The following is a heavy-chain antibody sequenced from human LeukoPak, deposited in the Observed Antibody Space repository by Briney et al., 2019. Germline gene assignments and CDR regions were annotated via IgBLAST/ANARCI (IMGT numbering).Heavy chain of an antibody. J-gene: IGHJ3*02. D-gene: IGHD1-14*01. CDR1: GFTFSSYS. CDR2: ISIISSDI. Sequence: KPGGSLRLSCAASGFTFSSYSMNWVRQAPGKGLEWVSSISIISSDIYYEDSVKGRFTISRDNAKNSLYLQMNSLRAEDTAVYYCATPGPEGQDAFNIWGQGTMVTVSS. CDR3: ATPGPEGQDAFNI. V-gene: IGHV3-21*01.